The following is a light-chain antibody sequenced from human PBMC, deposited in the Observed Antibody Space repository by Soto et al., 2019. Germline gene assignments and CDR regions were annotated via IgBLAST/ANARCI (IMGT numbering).Light chain of an antibody. V-gene: IGLV2-14*01. J-gene: IGLJ1*01. CDR2: EVS. CDR3: SSYTSSSTLV. CDR1: SSDVGGYNY. Sequence: QSAQTQPASVSGSPGQSITISCTGTSSDVGGYNYVSWYQQHPGKAPKLMIYEVSNRPSGVSNRFSGSKSGNTASLTISGLQAEDEADYCSSYTSSSTLVFGTGTKLTVL.